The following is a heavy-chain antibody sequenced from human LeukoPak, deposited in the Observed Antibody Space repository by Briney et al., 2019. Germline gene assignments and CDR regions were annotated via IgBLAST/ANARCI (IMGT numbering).Heavy chain of an antibody. CDR3: AKDYGSGSYGDAVGH. Sequence: GGSLRLSCAASGFTFSSYGMHWVRQAPGKGLEWVAVISYDGSNKYYVDSVKGRFTISRDNSKNTLYLQMNSLRPEDTAVYYCAKDYGSGSYGDAVGHWGQGSLVTVST. V-gene: IGHV3-30*18. D-gene: IGHD3-10*01. CDR2: ISYDGSNK. CDR1: GFTFSSYG. J-gene: IGHJ4*02.